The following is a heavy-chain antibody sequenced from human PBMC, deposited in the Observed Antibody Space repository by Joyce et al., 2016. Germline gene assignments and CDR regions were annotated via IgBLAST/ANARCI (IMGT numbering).Heavy chain of an antibody. D-gene: IGHD2-15*01. CDR1: GYPFTEYY. CDR3: ARTLAHCRGGSCY. Sequence: QVQLVQSGAEVKKPGASVMVSCKVSGYPFTEYYIHWVRQAPGQGVEWMGWINPNRGDTNYAQKFQGRVTMTRDTSISTAHMELSSLRSDDTAVYYCARTLAHCRGGSCYWAQGTLLTVSS. CDR2: INPNRGDT. V-gene: IGHV1-2*02. J-gene: IGHJ4*02.